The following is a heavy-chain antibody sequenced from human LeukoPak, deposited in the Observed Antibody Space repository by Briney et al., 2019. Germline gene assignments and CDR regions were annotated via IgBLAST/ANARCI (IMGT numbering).Heavy chain of an antibody. CDR3: ARGAVLRYFDWLSGGGYFDY. CDR1: GGSFSGYY. J-gene: IGHJ4*02. Sequence: SETLSLTCAVYGGSFSGYYWSWIRQPPGKGLERIGEINHSGSTNYNPSLKSRVTISVDTSKNQFSLKLSSVTAADTAVYYCARGAVLRYFDWLSGGGYFDYWGQGTLVTVSS. D-gene: IGHD3-9*01. CDR2: INHSGST. V-gene: IGHV4-34*01.